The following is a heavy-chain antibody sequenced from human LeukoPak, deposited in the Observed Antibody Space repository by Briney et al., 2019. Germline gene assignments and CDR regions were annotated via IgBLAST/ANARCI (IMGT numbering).Heavy chain of an antibody. CDR3: ARDRVAVAGTSFDY. CDR1: GFTFSSYV. D-gene: IGHD6-19*01. Sequence: PGGSLRLSCAASGFTFSSYVMHWVRQAPGKGLEWVAVISYGGSNKYYADSVKGRFTISRDNSKNTLYLQTNSLRAEDTAVYYCARDRVAVAGTSFDYWGQGTLVTVSS. V-gene: IGHV3-30-3*01. J-gene: IGHJ4*02. CDR2: ISYGGSNK.